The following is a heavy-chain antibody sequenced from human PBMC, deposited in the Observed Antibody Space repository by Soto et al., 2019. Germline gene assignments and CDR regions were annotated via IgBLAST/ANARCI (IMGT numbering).Heavy chain of an antibody. Sequence: GGFLRLSCAACGFTFSSFGIHWVRQAPGKGLEWVSVVSGSGDSTYYADSVKGRFTISRDSSKNTLYLQMNSLRAEDTAVYYCARRSSSWYFDYWGQGTLVTVS. CDR3: ARRSSSWYFDY. CDR1: GFTFSSFG. D-gene: IGHD6-13*01. V-gene: IGHV3-23*01. CDR2: VSGSGDST. J-gene: IGHJ4*02.